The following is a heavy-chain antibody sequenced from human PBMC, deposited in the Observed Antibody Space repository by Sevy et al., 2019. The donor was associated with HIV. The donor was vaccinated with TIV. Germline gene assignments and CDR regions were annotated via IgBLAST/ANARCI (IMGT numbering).Heavy chain of an antibody. CDR3: TTDPGEQLGEIDY. V-gene: IGHV3-15*01. CDR1: GFTFSNAW. Sequence: GGSLRLSCAASGFTFSNAWMSWVRQAPGKGLEWVGRIKSKTDGGTTDYAAPVKGGFTISRDDSKNTLYLQMNSLKTEDTAVYYCTTDPGEQLGEIDYWGQGTLVTVSS. J-gene: IGHJ4*02. CDR2: IKSKTDGGTT. D-gene: IGHD6-13*01.